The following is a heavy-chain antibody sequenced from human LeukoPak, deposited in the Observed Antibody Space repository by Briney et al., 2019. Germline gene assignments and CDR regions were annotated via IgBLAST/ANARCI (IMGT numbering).Heavy chain of an antibody. V-gene: IGHV4-39*02. CDR2: IYSSGST. J-gene: IGHJ5*02. Sequence: SETLSLTCTVSGASVSGSPYYWGWIRQPPGKGLEWIGSIYSSGSTYYNASLQSRVTISIETSKNQISLKLSSVTAADTAVYYCARGDYYYDSSGYLNWFDPWGQGTLVTVSS. D-gene: IGHD3-22*01. CDR3: ARGDYYYDSSGYLNWFDP. CDR1: GASVSGSPYY.